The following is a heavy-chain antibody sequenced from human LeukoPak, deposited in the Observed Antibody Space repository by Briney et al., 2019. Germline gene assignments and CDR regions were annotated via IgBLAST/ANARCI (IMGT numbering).Heavy chain of an antibody. CDR1: GFTLSNHW. CDR3: ARNNGMDV. J-gene: IGHJ6*02. CDR2: VNRDGSET. V-gene: IGHV3-7*03. Sequence: HTGGSLRLSCAASGFTLSNHWMTWVRQVPGRGPEWVANVNRDGSETYYLDPVKGRFTISKDNAKNSLYLQMNSLRAEDTALYHCARNNGMDVWGQGTTVIVSS.